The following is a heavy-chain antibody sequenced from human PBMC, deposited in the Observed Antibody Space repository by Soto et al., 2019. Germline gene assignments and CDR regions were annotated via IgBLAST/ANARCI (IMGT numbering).Heavy chain of an antibody. CDR3: ARGGTVTLSSHDY. Sequence: QVQLVQSGAEVKKPGSSVKVSCKASGGTFSSYTISWVRQAPGQGLEWMGRIIPILGIANYAQKFQGRVTITADKSTSKAYMELSSLRAEDTAVYYCARGGTVTLSSHDYWGQGTLGTVSS. D-gene: IGHD4-17*01. CDR1: GGTFSSYT. CDR2: IIPILGIA. V-gene: IGHV1-69*02. J-gene: IGHJ4*02.